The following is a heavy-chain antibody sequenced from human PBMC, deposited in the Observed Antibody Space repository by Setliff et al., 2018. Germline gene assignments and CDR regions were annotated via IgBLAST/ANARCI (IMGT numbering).Heavy chain of an antibody. J-gene: IGHJ3*01. V-gene: IGHV1-18*01. Sequence: GASVKVSCKSSGYTFTSYGINWVRQAPGQGLEWMGWISAYNGNTNYGQKYQGRVTMTTDASTNTVYMELRSLRSDDTAVYFCVREYSGGGLMWGQGTMVTVSS. CDR1: GYTFTSYG. D-gene: IGHD6-19*01. CDR2: ISAYNGNT. CDR3: VREYSGGGLM.